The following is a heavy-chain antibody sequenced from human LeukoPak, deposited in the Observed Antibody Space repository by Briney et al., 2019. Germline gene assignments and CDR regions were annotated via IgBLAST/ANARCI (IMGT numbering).Heavy chain of an antibody. Sequence: ASVKVSCKASGGTFSRYAISLVRQAPGQGLEWMGGIIPIFGTANYAQKFQRRVTSTADESTSTAYMELSSLRSEDTAVYYCARAPGGYVRGSYRYNPFDYWGQGTLVTVSS. D-gene: IGHD3-16*02. J-gene: IGHJ4*02. CDR1: GGTFSRYA. CDR3: ARAPGGYVRGSYRYNPFDY. CDR2: IIPIFGTA. V-gene: IGHV1-69*13.